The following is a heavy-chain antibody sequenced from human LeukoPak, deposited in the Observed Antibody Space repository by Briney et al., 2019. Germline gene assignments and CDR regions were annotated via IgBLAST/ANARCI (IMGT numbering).Heavy chain of an antibody. J-gene: IGHJ4*02. CDR2: IYYSGST. CDR3: ARADDFWSGYYNRGYFDY. D-gene: IGHD3-3*01. V-gene: IGHV4-30-4*01. Sequence: SETLSLTCTVSGGSISSGDYYWSWIRQPPGKGLEWIGYIYYSGSTYYNPSLKSRVTISVDTSKNQFPLKLSSVTAADTAVYYCARADDFWSGYYNRGYFDYWGQGTLVTVSS. CDR1: GGSISSGDYY.